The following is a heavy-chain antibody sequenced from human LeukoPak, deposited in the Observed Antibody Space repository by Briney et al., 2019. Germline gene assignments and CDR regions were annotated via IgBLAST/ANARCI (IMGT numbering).Heavy chain of an antibody. CDR2: INPGGGIT. D-gene: IGHD3-10*01. CDR1: GYTFTSYY. Sequence: ASVKVSCKASGYTFTSYYMHWVRQAPGQGLEWMGTINPGGGITSYAQKFQGRVTVTRDTSTSTVYMELRSLKSDDTAVYYCARQFATMVTNALDIWGQGTLVTVPS. CDR3: ARQFATMVTNALDI. J-gene: IGHJ3*02. V-gene: IGHV1-46*01.